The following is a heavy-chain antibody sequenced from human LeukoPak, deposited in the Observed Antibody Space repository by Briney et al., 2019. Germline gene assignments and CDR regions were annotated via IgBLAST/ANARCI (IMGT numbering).Heavy chain of an antibody. D-gene: IGHD6-19*01. CDR3: ARDDSSGWYFRGSYYGMDV. CDR1: GFTFSSCV. J-gene: IGHJ6*02. V-gene: IGHV3-30*04. CDR2: ILNDENKQ. Sequence: GGSLRLSCAASGFTFSSCVMHWVRQAPGKGLEWVALILNDENKQCYADSVKGRFTISRDNSKNTLYLQMNSLRAEDTAVYYCARDDSSGWYFRGSYYGMDVWGQGTTVTVSS.